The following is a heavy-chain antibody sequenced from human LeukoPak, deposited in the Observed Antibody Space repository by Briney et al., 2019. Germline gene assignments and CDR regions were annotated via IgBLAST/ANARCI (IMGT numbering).Heavy chain of an antibody. CDR3: AKDSYTSPDY. J-gene: IGHJ4*02. V-gene: IGHV3-30*02. CDR2: IRFDGSNK. D-gene: IGHD2-2*02. Sequence: GGSLRLSCAASGFTSSSYGMHWVRQAPGKGLEWVAFIRFDGSNKYYADSVKGRFTISRDNSKNTLYLQMNSLRAEDTAVYYCAKDSYTSPDYWGQGTLVTVSS. CDR1: GFTSSSYG.